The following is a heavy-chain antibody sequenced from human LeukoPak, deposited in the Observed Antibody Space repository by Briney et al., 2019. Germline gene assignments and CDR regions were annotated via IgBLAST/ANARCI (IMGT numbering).Heavy chain of an antibody. J-gene: IGHJ1*01. CDR1: GGSISSGSYY. D-gene: IGHD6-13*01. CDR2: IYTSGST. V-gene: IGHV4-61*02. Sequence: PSETLSLTCTVSGGSISSGSYYRSWIRQPAGKGLEWIGRIYTSGSTNYNPSLKSRVTISVDTSKNQFSLKLSSVTAADTAVYYCTYSSSWPLASEYFQHWGQGTLVTVSS. CDR3: TYSSSWPLASEYFQH.